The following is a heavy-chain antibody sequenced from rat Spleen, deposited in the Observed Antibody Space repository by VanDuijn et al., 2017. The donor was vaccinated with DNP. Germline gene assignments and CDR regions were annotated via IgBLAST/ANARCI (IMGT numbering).Heavy chain of an antibody. CDR3: ARWGTFYWYFDF. V-gene: IGHV1-43*01. J-gene: IGHJ1*01. D-gene: IGHD3-2*01. CDR2: INMGSGGT. CDR1: GHTFITYY. Sequence: QVQLQQSGPELAKPGSSVKISCKASGHTFITYYIGWIKQTTGQGLEYIGYINMGSGGTNSNEKFKGKATLTVDKSSSTAFMQLSSLTPDDSAVYYCARWGTFYWYFDFWGPGTMVTVSS.